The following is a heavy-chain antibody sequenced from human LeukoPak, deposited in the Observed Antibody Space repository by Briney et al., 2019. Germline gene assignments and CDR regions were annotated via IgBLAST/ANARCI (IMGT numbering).Heavy chain of an antibody. D-gene: IGHD1-26*01. CDR3: ARDGRFIVADYYYGMDV. V-gene: IGHV1-3*04. J-gene: IGHJ6*02. CDR2: INSANGNT. Sequence: ASVKVSCKASGYTFTSYYMHWVRQAPGQSLEWMGWINSANGNTKYSQKFQGRVTITRDTSASTAYMELSSLRSEDTAVYYCARDGRFIVADYYYGMDVWGQGTTVTVSS. CDR1: GYTFTSYY.